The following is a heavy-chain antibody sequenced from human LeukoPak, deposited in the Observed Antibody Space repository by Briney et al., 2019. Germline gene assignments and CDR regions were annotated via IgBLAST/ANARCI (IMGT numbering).Heavy chain of an antibody. Sequence: SETLSLTCAVSGVSISSGGYSWSWIRQPPGKGLEWIGYIYHSGSTYYNPSLKSRVTISVDRSKNQFSLKLSSVTAADTAVYYCASYSSSWGFDYWGQGTLVTVSS. J-gene: IGHJ4*02. D-gene: IGHD6-13*01. CDR3: ASYSSSWGFDY. CDR1: GVSISSGGYS. V-gene: IGHV4-30-2*01. CDR2: IYHSGST.